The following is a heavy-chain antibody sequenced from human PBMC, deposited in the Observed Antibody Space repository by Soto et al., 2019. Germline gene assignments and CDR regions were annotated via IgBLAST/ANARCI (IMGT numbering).Heavy chain of an antibody. J-gene: IGHJ4*02. V-gene: IGHV1-18*04. D-gene: IGHD2-15*01. CDR2: ISPYNGDT. Sequence: QVQLVQSGAEVKRPGASLKVSCKASGYTFTTYGFNWVRQAPGRGLEWMGWISPYNGDTNYAQNFQGRVPLTTDTSTSTAYMELRSLTSDDTAVYYCARTPRAQMIVLEAATRFDYWGQGTLVTVSS. CDR1: GYTFTTYG. CDR3: ARTPRAQMIVLEAATRFDY.